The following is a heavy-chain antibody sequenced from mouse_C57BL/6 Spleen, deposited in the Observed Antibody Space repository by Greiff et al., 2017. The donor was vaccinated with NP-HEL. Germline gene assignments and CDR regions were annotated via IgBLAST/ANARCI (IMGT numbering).Heavy chain of an antibody. CDR1: GYTFTDHT. CDR2: IYPRDGST. CDR3: ARWGTAQAAWFAY. D-gene: IGHD3-2*02. V-gene: IGHV1-78*01. Sequence: VKLVESDAELVKPGASVKISCKVSGYTFTDHTIHWMKQRPEQGLEWIGYIYPRDGSTKYNEKFKGKATLTADKSSSTAYMQLNSLTSEDSAVYFCARWGTAQAAWFAYWGQGTLVTVSA. J-gene: IGHJ3*01.